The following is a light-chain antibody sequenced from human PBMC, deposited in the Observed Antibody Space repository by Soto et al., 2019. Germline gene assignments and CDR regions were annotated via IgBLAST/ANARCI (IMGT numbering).Light chain of an antibody. V-gene: IGKV3-20*01. J-gene: IGKJ3*01. Sequence: EIVLTQSPGTLSLSPGERATLSCRASQSISSNYLAWYQQRPGQAPRLLIFGASYRATGIPDRFSGSGSVTDFTLTISRLEPEDFEVYYCQHYSSSPPEFTFGPGPRVDSK. CDR1: QSISSNY. CDR3: QHYSSSPPEFT. CDR2: GAS.